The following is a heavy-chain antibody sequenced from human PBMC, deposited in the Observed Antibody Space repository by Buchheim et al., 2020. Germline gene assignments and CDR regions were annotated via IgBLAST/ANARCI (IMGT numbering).Heavy chain of an antibody. Sequence: EVQLLESGGGLVQPGGSLRLSCAASGFTFSSYAMSWVRQAPGKGLEWVSAISGSGGSTYYADSVKGRFTISRDNSKNTLDLQMNSLRAEDTAVYYCAKSGADIAAAGTVLWFDPWGQGTL. V-gene: IGHV3-23*01. CDR1: GFTFSSYA. D-gene: IGHD6-13*01. CDR2: ISGSGGST. J-gene: IGHJ5*02. CDR3: AKSGADIAAAGTVLWFDP.